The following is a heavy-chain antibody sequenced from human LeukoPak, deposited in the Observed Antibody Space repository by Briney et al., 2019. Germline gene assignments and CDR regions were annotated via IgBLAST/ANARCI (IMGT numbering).Heavy chain of an antibody. Sequence: SETLSLTCAVYGGSFSGYYWSWIRQPPGKGLEWIGEINHSGSTNYNPSLKSRVTISVDKSKNQFSLKLSSVTAADTAVYYCARDSGYYGSGSYYNREHWFDPWGQGTLVTVSS. CDR2: INHSGST. D-gene: IGHD3-10*01. J-gene: IGHJ5*02. CDR3: ARDSGYYGSGSYYNREHWFDP. V-gene: IGHV4-34*01. CDR1: GGSFSGYY.